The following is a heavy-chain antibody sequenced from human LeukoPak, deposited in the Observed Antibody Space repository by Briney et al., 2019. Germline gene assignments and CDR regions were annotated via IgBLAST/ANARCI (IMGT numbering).Heavy chain of an antibody. CDR3: AKESRYYDSSGYNYFDY. D-gene: IGHD3-22*01. V-gene: IGHV3-23*01. J-gene: IGHJ4*02. Sequence: GGSLRLSCAASGFTFSSCAMGWVRQAPGKGLEWVSAISGSGGSTYYADSVKGRFTISRDNSKNTLYLQMNSLRAEDTAVYYCAKESRYYDSSGYNYFDYWGQGTLVTVSS. CDR1: GFTFSSCA. CDR2: ISGSGGST.